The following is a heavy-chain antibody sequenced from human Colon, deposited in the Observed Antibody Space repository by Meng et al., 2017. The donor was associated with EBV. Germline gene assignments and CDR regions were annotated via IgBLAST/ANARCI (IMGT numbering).Heavy chain of an antibody. CDR2: IGGSGFNT. Sequence: SGCTLVQPWGSLSLSCASSGFTFSSYAMNWVRQAPGNGLQWLSGIGGSGFNTYYAGSVKGRFTISRDNSKDTLYLQMNNLSAEDTAIYYCVRKFSGELLFDYWGQGTLVTVSS. CDR1: GFTFSSYA. CDR3: VRKFSGELLFDY. V-gene: IGHV3-23*01. D-gene: IGHD4-23*01. J-gene: IGHJ4*02.